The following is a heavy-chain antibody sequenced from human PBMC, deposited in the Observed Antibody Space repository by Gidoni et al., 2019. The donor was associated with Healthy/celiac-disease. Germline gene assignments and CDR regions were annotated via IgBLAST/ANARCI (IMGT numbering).Heavy chain of an antibody. J-gene: IGHJ4*02. CDR3: TYGDLDY. CDR1: GFTFSNAW. CDR2: IKSKNDGGTT. V-gene: IGHV3-15*01. D-gene: IGHD4-17*01. Sequence: AHGFTFSNAWMSWVRQATGKGLDWVSRIKSKNDGGTTDYAATVKGRFTISRDDSKNTRYLQMNSLKTEDTAVYYCTYGDLDYWGQGTRVTVSA.